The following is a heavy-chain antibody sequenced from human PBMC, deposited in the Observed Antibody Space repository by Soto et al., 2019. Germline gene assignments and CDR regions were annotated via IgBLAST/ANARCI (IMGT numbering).Heavy chain of an antibody. CDR1: GCTFSSYA. D-gene: IGHD2-8*01. Sequence: ASVKVSCKACGCTFSSYAISWVGQAPGQGREWMGGIIPIFGTANYAQKFQGRVTITADESTSTAYMELSSLRSEDTAVYYCARYRYCTNGVCSPSRDAFDIWGQGTMVTVS. J-gene: IGHJ3*02. V-gene: IGHV1-69*13. CDR2: IIPIFGTA. CDR3: ARYRYCTNGVCSPSRDAFDI.